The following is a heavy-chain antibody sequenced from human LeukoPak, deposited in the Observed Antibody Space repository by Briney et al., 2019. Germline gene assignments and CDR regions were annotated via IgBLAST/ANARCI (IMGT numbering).Heavy chain of an antibody. CDR2: ICYDGSNK. V-gene: IGHV3-33*01. D-gene: IGHD3-22*01. J-gene: IGHJ3*02. CDR3: ARDSAGYYYDKGDAFDI. CDR1: GFTFSSYG. Sequence: GGSLRLSCAASGFTFSSYGMHWVRQAPGKGLEWVAVICYDGSNKYYADSVKDRFTISRDNSKNTLYLQMNSLRAEDTAVYYCARDSAGYYYDKGDAFDIWGQGTMVTVSS.